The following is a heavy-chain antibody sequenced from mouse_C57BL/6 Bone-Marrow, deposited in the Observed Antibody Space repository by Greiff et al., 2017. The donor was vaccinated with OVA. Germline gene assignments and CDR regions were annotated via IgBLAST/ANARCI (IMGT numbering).Heavy chain of an antibody. CDR1: GFTFSSYA. CDR3: ARGVWDY. Sequence: EVKLMESGGGLVKPGGSLKLSCAATGFTFSSYAMSWVRQTPEKRLEWVATIIDGGGCTYYPDKLKGRFTISRDNAMNTLYLQMSNLKSEDTAMYYCARGVWDYWGQGTTLTVSS. CDR2: IIDGGGCT. V-gene: IGHV5-4*03. J-gene: IGHJ2*01.